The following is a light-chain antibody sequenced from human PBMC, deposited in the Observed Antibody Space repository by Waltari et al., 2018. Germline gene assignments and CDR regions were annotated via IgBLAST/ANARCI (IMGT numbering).Light chain of an antibody. V-gene: IGLV2-14*01. J-gene: IGLJ2*01. Sequence: SALTQPASVSGSLGQSITFSCTGPSSAVGGYNFVAVYQQHPGKAPKLMIHDVSNRPSGVSIRFSGSKSGNTASLTISGLQADDEADYYCISYSSATPGNVVIGGGTKLTVL. CDR3: ISYSSATPGNVV. CDR1: SSAVGGYNF. CDR2: DVS.